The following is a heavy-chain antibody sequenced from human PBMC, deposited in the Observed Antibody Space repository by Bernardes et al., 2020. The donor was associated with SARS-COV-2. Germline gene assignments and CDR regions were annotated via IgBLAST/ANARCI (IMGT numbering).Heavy chain of an antibody. CDR1: GFTFSSYE. J-gene: IGHJ6*02. CDR2: ISSSGSTI. CDR3: ARDITPYYDFWSGYSNYGMDV. V-gene: IGHV3-48*03. D-gene: IGHD3-3*01. Sequence: GGSLRLSCAASGFTFSSYEMNWVRQAPGKGLEWVSYISSSGSTIYYADSVKGRFTISRDNAKNSLYLQMNSLRAEDTAVYYCARDITPYYDFWSGYSNYGMDVWGQGTTVTVSS.